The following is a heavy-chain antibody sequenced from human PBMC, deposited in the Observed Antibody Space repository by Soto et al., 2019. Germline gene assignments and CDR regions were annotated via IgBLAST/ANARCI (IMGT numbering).Heavy chain of an antibody. CDR3: ARVRGLAARGNYYYGMDV. V-gene: IGHV1-69*01. J-gene: IGHJ6*02. Sequence: QVQLVQSGAEVKKPGSPVKVSCKASGGTFSSYAISWVRQAPGQGLEWMGGIIPIFGTANYAQKFQGRVTITADESTSTAYMELSSLRSEDTAVYYCARVRGLAARGNYYYGMDVWGQGTTVTVSS. CDR2: IIPIFGTA. D-gene: IGHD6-6*01. CDR1: GGTFSSYA.